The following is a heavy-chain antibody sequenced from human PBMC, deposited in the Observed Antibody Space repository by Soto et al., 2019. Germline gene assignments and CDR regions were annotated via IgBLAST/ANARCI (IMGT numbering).Heavy chain of an antibody. Sequence: PGGSLRLSCAASGFTFSSYAMHWVRQAPGKGLEWVAVISYDGSNKYYADSVKGRFTISRDNAKNSLYLQMNSLRAEDTAVYYCARDVEDDILTGSNYYYYGMDVWGQGTTVTVSS. CDR1: GFTFSSYA. D-gene: IGHD3-9*01. J-gene: IGHJ6*02. CDR3: ARDVEDDILTGSNYYYYGMDV. V-gene: IGHV3-30-3*01. CDR2: ISYDGSNK.